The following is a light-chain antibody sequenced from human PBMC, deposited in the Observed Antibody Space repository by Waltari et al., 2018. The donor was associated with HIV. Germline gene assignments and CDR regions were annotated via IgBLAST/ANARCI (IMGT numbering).Light chain of an antibody. CDR1: NVGDDY. J-gene: IGLJ2*01. V-gene: IGLV3-1*01. Sequence: YELTQPPSVSVSPVQTPSTTCSVYNVGDDYAWWYQHTPAQSPVLVIYQDSKRPSGIAERFSGSNAGNTATLTISGTQAMDEADYYCQEWDSSTVVFGGGTKLTVL. CDR3: QEWDSSTVV. CDR2: QDS.